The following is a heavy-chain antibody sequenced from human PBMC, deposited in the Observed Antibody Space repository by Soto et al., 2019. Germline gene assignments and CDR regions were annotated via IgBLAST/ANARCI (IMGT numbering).Heavy chain of an antibody. CDR1: GFTFSNYW. J-gene: IGHJ4*02. CDR2: IDSDGSRI. D-gene: IGHD2-15*01. Sequence: EVQLVESGGALVQPGESLRLSCAASGFTFSNYWMHWVRQAPGKGRVWVSRIDSDGSRITYADFVKGRFTISRDNAKNTVYLHMNSLTAEDTAVYYCVRTSLVVAVATREDFWGQGTLVTVSS. CDR3: VRTSLVVAVATREDF. V-gene: IGHV3-74*01.